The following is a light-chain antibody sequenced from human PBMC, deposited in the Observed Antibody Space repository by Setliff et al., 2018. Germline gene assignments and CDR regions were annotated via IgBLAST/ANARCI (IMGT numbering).Light chain of an antibody. CDR3: SSYTSSSTLV. Sequence: ALTQPASVSGSPGQSITISCTGTSSDVGGYNYVSWYQQHPGKAPKLMIYDVSNRPSGVSNRFSGSKSGNTASLTISGLQAEDEADYYCSSYTSSSTLVFGTGTKVTVL. CDR2: DVS. CDR1: SSDVGGYNY. J-gene: IGLJ1*01. V-gene: IGLV2-14*01.